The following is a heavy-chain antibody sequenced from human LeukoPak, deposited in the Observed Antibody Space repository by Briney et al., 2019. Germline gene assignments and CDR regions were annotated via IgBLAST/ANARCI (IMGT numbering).Heavy chain of an antibody. CDR3: ARENWFDS. CDR2: ISGSGSTI. Sequence: PGGSLRLSCAASGFTFSSNEMNWVRQAPGKGLQWVSYISGSGSTIWYADSVKGRFTISRDNAQNSLYLQMNSLRAEDTAVYYCARENWFDSWGQGTLVTVSS. J-gene: IGHJ5*01. CDR1: GFTFSSNE. V-gene: IGHV3-48*03.